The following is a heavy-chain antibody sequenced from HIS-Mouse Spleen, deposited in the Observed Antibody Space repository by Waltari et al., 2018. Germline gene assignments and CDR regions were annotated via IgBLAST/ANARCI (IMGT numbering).Heavy chain of an antibody. CDR3: AREIPYSSSWYDWYFDL. CDR1: GGSISSSSYC. Sequence: QLQLQESGPGLVKPSETLSLTCTVSGGSISSSSYCWGWSRQTPGQGREWVGSSFYSGRPAYDPSVKSRVTISVDTSKNQFSLKLSSVTAAGTAVYYCAREIPYSSSWYDWYFDLWGRGTLVTVSS. D-gene: IGHD6-13*01. J-gene: IGHJ2*01. CDR2: SFYSGRP. V-gene: IGHV4-39*07.